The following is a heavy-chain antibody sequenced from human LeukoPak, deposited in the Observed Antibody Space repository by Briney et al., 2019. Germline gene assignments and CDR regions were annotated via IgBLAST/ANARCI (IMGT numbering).Heavy chain of an antibody. J-gene: IGHJ6*03. Sequence: ASVKVSCKASGYTFTSYDINWVRQATGQGLEWMGWMNPNSGNTGYAQKFQGRVTITRNTSISTAYMELSSLRSEDTAVYYCARQAAVAGTGNYYYYYMDVWGKGTTVTVSS. D-gene: IGHD6-19*01. CDR1: GYTFTSYD. V-gene: IGHV1-8*03. CDR2: MNPNSGNT. CDR3: ARQAAVAGTGNYYYYYMDV.